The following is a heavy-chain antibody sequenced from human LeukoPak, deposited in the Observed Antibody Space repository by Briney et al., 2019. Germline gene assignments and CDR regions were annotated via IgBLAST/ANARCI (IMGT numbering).Heavy chain of an antibody. J-gene: IGHJ3*02. CDR1: GGTFSSYA. Sequence: SVKVSCKASGGTFSSYAISWVRQAPGRGLEWMGGIIPIFGTANYAQKFQGRVTITADESTSTAYMELSSLRSEDTAVYYCARGTTYYYDSSGSFDIWGQRTIVTVSS. CDR2: IIPIFGTA. V-gene: IGHV1-69*01. CDR3: ARGTTYYYDSSGSFDI. D-gene: IGHD3-22*01.